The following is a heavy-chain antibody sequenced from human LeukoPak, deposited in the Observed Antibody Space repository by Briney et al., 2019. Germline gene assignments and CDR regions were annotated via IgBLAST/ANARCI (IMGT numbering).Heavy chain of an antibody. D-gene: IGHD3-16*01. J-gene: IGHJ4*02. Sequence: SETLSLTCTVSSSSIRSSNYYWGWIRQLPGKGLEWIGSISYTGNTYYKPSLESRITISVDTSKNQFSLKLSSVTAADTAVYYCARVLGYGRDYYFDYWGQGTLVTVAS. CDR2: ISYTGNT. V-gene: IGHV4-39*07. CDR1: SSSIRSSNYY. CDR3: ARVLGYGRDYYFDY.